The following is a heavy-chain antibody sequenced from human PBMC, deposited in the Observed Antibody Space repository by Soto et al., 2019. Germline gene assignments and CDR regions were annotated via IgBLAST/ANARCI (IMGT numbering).Heavy chain of an antibody. Sequence: ASVKVSCKASGYTFIDYYMHWVQQAPGQGFEWLGRISPKSGATNYAQKFQGRVTMTWDTSLNTAYMELSSLISEDTAVYYCARPPGYISDWYYFDLWGQGTLVTVSS. J-gene: IGHJ4*02. V-gene: IGHV1-2*02. CDR1: GYTFIDYY. CDR3: ARPPGYISDWYYFDL. D-gene: IGHD3-9*01. CDR2: ISPKSGAT.